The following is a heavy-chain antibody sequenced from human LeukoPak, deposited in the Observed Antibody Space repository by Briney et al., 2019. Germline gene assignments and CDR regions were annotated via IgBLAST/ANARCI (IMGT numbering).Heavy chain of an antibody. CDR2: IYYSGST. CDR3: ARERSMVRGVSWFDP. Sequence: SETLSLTCTVSGGSISNYYWSWLRQPPGKGLEWIGYIYYSGSTNYNPSLKSRVTISVDTSKNQFSLKLSSVTAADTAVYYCARERSMVRGVSWFDPWGQGTLVTVSS. J-gene: IGHJ5*02. V-gene: IGHV4-59*01. D-gene: IGHD3-10*01. CDR1: GGSISNYY.